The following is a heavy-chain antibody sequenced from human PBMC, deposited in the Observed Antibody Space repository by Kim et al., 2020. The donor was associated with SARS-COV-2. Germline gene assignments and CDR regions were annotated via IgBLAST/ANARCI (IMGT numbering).Heavy chain of an antibody. J-gene: IGHJ5*02. D-gene: IGHD6-13*01. Sequence: STGNYRYYADSVRGRFTISRDNAQNSLFLQINSRRAEDTAVYYCAKGAGGPWGQGTLVTVSS. CDR3: AKGAGGP. V-gene: IGHV3-21*01. CDR2: STGNYR.